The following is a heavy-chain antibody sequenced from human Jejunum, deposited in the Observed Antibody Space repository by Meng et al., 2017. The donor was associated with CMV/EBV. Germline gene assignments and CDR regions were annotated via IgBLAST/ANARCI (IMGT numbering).Heavy chain of an antibody. CDR1: FTVSSYA. D-gene: IGHD3-22*01. V-gene: IGHV3-23*01. Sequence: FTVSSYALGWVRQAPGKGLEWVSVINGRGGGTYYADSVKGRFTISRDNSKNTVYLQMNSLRAEDTAIYYCAKDGWEYYYDSSGHYADWGQGTLVTVSS. CDR2: INGRGGGT. J-gene: IGHJ4*02. CDR3: AKDGWEYYYDSSGHYAD.